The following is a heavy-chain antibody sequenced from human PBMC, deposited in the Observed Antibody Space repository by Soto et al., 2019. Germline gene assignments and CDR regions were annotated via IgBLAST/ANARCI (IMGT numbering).Heavy chain of an antibody. V-gene: IGHV4-34*01. J-gene: IGHJ4*02. D-gene: IGHD5-18*01. CDR2: IIHSEST. CDR3: ARGGGYSYGSSVDY. CDR1: GGSFSAYY. Sequence: ETLSLTCAVYGGSFSAYYWSWVRQPPGKGLEWIGEIIHSESTKYNPSLKSRVTISVDTSKNQFSLKLSSVTAADTAVYYRARGGGYSYGSSVDYWGQGTLVTVSS.